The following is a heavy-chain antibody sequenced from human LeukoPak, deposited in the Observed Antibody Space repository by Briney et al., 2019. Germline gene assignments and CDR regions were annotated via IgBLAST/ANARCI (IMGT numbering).Heavy chain of an antibody. V-gene: IGHV3-66*01. Sequence: PGGSLRLSCAASGFTFSSCVMSWVRQAPGKGLEWVSVIYSGGSTYYADSVKGRFTISRDNSKNTLYLQMDSLRAADTAVYHCARVRGIAPAGTGENSFDYWGQGTLVTVSS. CDR3: ARVRGIAPAGTGENSFDY. CDR1: GFTFSSCV. CDR2: IYSGGST. D-gene: IGHD6-13*01. J-gene: IGHJ4*02.